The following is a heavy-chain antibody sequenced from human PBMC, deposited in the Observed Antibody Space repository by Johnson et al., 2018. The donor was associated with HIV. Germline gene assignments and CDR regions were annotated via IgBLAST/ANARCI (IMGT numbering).Heavy chain of an antibody. CDR3: AKDSIAVAGISCYAFDI. CDR2: IRYDGSNK. J-gene: IGHJ3*02. CDR1: GFTFSSYG. Sequence: QVQLVESGGGVVQPGGSLRLSCAASGFTFSSYGMHWVRQAPGKGLEWVAFIRYDGSNKYYADSVKGRFTISRDNSKNTLYLQMNSLRAEDTAVYYCAKDSIAVAGISCYAFDIWGQGTMVTVSS. D-gene: IGHD6-19*01. V-gene: IGHV3-30*02.